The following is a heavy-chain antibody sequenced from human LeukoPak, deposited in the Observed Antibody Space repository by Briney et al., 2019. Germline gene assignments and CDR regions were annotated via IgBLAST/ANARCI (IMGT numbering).Heavy chain of an antibody. V-gene: IGHV3-30-3*01. CDR2: ISYDGSNK. CDR3: AGDYSKLGY. J-gene: IGHJ4*02. D-gene: IGHD4-11*01. Sequence: GRSLRLSYAASGFTFSSYAMHWVRQAPGKGLEWVAVISYDGSNKYYADSVKGRFTISRDNSKNTLYLQMNSLRAEDTAVYYCAGDYSKLGYWGQGTLVTVSS. CDR1: GFTFSSYA.